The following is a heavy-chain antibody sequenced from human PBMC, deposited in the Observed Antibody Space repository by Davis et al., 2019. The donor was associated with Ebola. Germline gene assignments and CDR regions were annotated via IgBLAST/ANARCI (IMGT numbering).Heavy chain of an antibody. CDR3: ARMYSGSPEGGDY. J-gene: IGHJ4*02. D-gene: IGHD1-26*01. V-gene: IGHV4-4*02. CDR2: IYYSGST. CDR1: GGSISSSNW. Sequence: MPSETLSLTCAVSGGSISSSNWWSWVRQPPGKGLEWIGYIYYSGSTNYNPSLKSRVTISVDTSKNQFSLKLSSVTAADTAVYYCARMYSGSPEGGDYWGQGTLVIVSS.